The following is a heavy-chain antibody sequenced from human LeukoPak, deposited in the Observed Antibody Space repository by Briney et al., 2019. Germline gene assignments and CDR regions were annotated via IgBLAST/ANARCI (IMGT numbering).Heavy chain of an antibody. CDR2: ISYDGSNK. CDR1: GCTFSNCG. Sequence: PGRPLRLSCAASGCTFSNCGMHWVRQAPGKGLEWVAVISYDGSNKYYADSVKGRFTISRDNSKNTLYLQMNSLRAEDTAVYYCARYGCNSFFDYWGQGTLVTVSS. D-gene: IGHD4-23*01. J-gene: IGHJ4*02. V-gene: IGHV3-30*03. CDR3: ARYGCNSFFDY.